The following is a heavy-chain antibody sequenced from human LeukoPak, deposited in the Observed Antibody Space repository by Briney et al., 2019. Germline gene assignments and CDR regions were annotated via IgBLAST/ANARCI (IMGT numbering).Heavy chain of an antibody. Sequence: GGSLRLSCAASGFTFSSYSMNWVRQAPGEGLQWVSSISSSSSYIYYADSVKGRFTISRDNAKNSLYLQMNSLRAEDTAVYYCARVPHFGVVIMVYFDYWGQGTLVTVSS. CDR3: ARVPHFGVVIMVYFDY. CDR1: GFTFSSYS. CDR2: ISSSSSYI. V-gene: IGHV3-21*01. D-gene: IGHD3-3*01. J-gene: IGHJ4*02.